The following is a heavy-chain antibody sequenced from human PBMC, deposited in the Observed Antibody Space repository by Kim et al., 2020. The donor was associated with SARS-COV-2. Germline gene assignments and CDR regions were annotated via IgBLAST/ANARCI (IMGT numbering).Heavy chain of an antibody. Sequence: GGSLRLSCTASGFTFGDYAMSWFRQAPGKGLEWVGFIRSKAYGGTTEYAASAKGRFTISRDDSKSIAYLQMNSLKTEDTAVYYCTRCVVVPAARNYYYGMDVWGQGTTVTVSS. J-gene: IGHJ6*02. V-gene: IGHV3-49*03. CDR2: IRSKAYGGTT. CDR3: TRCVVVPAARNYYYGMDV. D-gene: IGHD2-2*01. CDR1: GFTFGDYA.